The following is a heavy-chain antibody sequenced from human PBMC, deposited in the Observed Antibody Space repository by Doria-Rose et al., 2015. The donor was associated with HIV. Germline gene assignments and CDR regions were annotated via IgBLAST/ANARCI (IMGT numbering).Heavy chain of an antibody. V-gene: IGHV2-26*01. D-gene: IGHD6-13*01. CDR2: IFSDDER. CDR3: ARIKSSRWYHKYYFDF. CDR1: GVSLSSPGMG. Sequence: TLKESGPVLVKPTETLTLTCTVSGVSLSSPGMGVSRIRQPPGKALEWLATIFSDDERSYKTSLKSRLTISRSTSKSQVVLTMTDMDPVDTATYYCARIKSSRWYHKYYFDFWGQGTLVIVSA. J-gene: IGHJ4*02.